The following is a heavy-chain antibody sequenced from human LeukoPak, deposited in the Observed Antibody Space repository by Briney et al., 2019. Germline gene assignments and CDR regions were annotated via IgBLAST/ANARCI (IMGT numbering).Heavy chain of an antibody. CDR3: ARDLRSSGWFDI. CDR2: VHTSGGT. CDR1: GDSISSYY. J-gene: IGHJ5*02. V-gene: IGHV4-4*07. Sequence: SETLSLTCTVSGDSISSYYWSWIRQPAGKGLEWIARVHTSGGTNYSPSLKSRVAMSVHTSKNQFSLKLSSVTAADTAIYYCARDLRSSGWFDIWGQGTLVTVSS. D-gene: IGHD6-19*01.